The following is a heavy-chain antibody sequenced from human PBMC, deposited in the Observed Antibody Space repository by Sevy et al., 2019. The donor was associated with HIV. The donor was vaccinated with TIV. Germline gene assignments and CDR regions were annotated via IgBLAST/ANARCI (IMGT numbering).Heavy chain of an antibody. CDR3: AKDGGDGTTGTTFRGVDY. V-gene: IGHV3-21*01. CDR2: ISSRSSYI. D-gene: IGHD1-1*01. CDR1: GFTFRRYN. Sequence: GGSLRLSCAASGFTFRRYNMNWVRQAPGKGLEWVSSISSRSSYIHYADSVRGRFTISRDNAKNSLYLQMNSLRAEDTAIYYCAKDGGDGTTGTTFRGVDYWGQGTLVTVSS. J-gene: IGHJ4*02.